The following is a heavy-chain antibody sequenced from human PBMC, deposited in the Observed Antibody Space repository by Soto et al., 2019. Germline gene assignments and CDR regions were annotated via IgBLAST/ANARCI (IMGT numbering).Heavy chain of an antibody. CDR3: ARGSAFIGLDY. CDR1: GFSVGSNF. CDR2: IGTSGSYI. D-gene: IGHD1-26*01. V-gene: IGHV3-21*01. Sequence: GSLRLSCAASGFSVGSNFMTWVRQAPGKGLEWVSSIGTSGSYIYDTDSVKGRFTISRDNTKDSLYLQMNSLRAEDTAIYYCARGSAFIGLDYWGQGTPVTVSS. J-gene: IGHJ4*02.